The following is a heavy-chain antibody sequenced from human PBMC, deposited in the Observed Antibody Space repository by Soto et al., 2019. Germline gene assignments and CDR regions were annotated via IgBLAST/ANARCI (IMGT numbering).Heavy chain of an antibody. V-gene: IGHV1-69*12. CDR2: IIPIFGTA. J-gene: IGHJ6*02. Sequence: QVQLVQSGAEVKKPGSSVKVSCKASGGTFSSYAISWVRQAPGQGLEWMGGIIPIFGTANYAQKFQGRVTIAADESTSTAYKELSSLRSEDTAVYYCARVGCISTSCYRSVYYYGMDVWGQGTTVTVSS. CDR3: ARVGCISTSCYRSVYYYGMDV. D-gene: IGHD2-2*01. CDR1: GGTFSSYA.